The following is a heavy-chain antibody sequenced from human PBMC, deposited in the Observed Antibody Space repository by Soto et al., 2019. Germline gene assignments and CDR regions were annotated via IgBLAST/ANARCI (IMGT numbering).Heavy chain of an antibody. CDR3: ALRLGDPGRLYFDY. CDR1: GGFISSGGYY. J-gene: IGHJ4*02. V-gene: IGHV4-31*03. Sequence: SETLSLTCTVSGGFISSGGYYWSWIRQHPGKGLEWIGYIYYSGSTYYNPSLKSRVTISVDTSKNQFSLKLSSVTAADTAVYYCALRLGDPGRLYFDYWGQRTLVTVSS. D-gene: IGHD3-16*01. CDR2: IYYSGST.